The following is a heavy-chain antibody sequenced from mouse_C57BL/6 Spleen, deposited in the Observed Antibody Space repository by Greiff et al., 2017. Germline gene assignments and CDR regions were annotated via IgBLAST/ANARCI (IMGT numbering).Heavy chain of an antibody. CDR2: ISYDGSN. D-gene: IGHD1-1*01. CDR3: ARETTVVAGAMDY. V-gene: IGHV3-6*01. CDR1: GYSITSGYY. Sequence: EVQLQESGPGLVKPSQSLSLTCSVTGYSITSGYYWNWIRQFPGNKLEWMGYISYDGSNNYNPSLKNRISITRDTSKNQFFLKLNSVTTEDTATYYCARETTVVAGAMDYWGQGTSVTVSS. J-gene: IGHJ4*01.